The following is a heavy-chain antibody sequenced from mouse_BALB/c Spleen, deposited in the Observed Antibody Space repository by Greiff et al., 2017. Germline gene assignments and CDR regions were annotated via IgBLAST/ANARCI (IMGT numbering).Heavy chain of an antibody. V-gene: IGHV1-7*01. D-gene: IGHD1-1*01. J-gene: IGHJ2*01. CDR1: GYTFTSYW. CDR2: INPSTGYT. Sequence: AQLQQSGAELAKPGASVKLSCKASGYTFTSYWMHWVKQRPGQGLEWIGYINPSTGYTEYNQKFKDKATLTADKSSSTAYMQLSSLTSEDSAVYYCARSTTDYFDYWGQGTTLTVSS. CDR3: ARSTTDYFDY.